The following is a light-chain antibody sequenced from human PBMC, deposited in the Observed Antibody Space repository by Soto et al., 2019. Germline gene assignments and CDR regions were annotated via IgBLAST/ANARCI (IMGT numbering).Light chain of an antibody. CDR2: AAS. J-gene: IGKJ4*01. Sequence: DIQMTQSPSSLSASVGDRVTITCRASQSISNYFNWYQQKPGKAPKLLIYAASSLQSGVPSRFSGSGSGTDFTLTISSLQPEDFATYYCQQSYSTPLTFGGGTKVDIK. V-gene: IGKV1-39*01. CDR3: QQSYSTPLT. CDR1: QSISNY.